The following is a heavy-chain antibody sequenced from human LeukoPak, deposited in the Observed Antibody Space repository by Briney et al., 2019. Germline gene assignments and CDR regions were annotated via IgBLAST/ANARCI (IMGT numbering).Heavy chain of an antibody. CDR3: ARANRAYYVFGRVFSPYYFDY. CDR1: GYTFTSYD. V-gene: IGHV1-8*01. J-gene: IGHJ4*02. CDR2: MNPNSGNT. D-gene: IGHD3-3*01. Sequence: ASVKVSCKASGYTFTSYDINWVRQATGQGLEWMGWMNPNSGNTGYAQKFQGRVTMTRNTSISTAYMELSSLRSEDTAVYYCARANRAYYVFGRVFSPYYFDYWGREPWVTVSS.